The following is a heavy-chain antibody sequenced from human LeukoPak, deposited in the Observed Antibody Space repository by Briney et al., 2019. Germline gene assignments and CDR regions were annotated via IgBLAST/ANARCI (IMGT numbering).Heavy chain of an antibody. J-gene: IGHJ4*02. D-gene: IGHD4/OR15-4a*01. CDR1: GFTFGDYA. CDR3: ARRAGAYSHPYDY. V-gene: IGHV3-49*03. Sequence: GGSLRHSCIASGFTFGDYAMSWFRQAPGKGLEWVGFIRSKAYGGTTEYAASVKGRFTISRDDSKSIAYLQMNSLKTEDTAVYYCARRAGAYSHPYDYWGQGTLVTVSS. CDR2: IRSKAYGGTT.